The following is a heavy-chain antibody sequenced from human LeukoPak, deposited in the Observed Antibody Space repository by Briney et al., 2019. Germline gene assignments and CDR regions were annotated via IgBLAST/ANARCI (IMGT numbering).Heavy chain of an antibody. CDR2: IYYSGST. D-gene: IGHD3-22*01. Sequence: KPSETLSLTCTVSGASISSYYWSWIRQPPGKGLEWIGYIYYSGSTNYNPSLKSRVTISVDTSKNQFSLRLSSVTAADTAVYYCARHRYYYDSSGYYYQPRGQGTLVTVSS. V-gene: IGHV4-59*01. J-gene: IGHJ5*02. CDR3: ARHRYYYDSSGYYYQP. CDR1: GASISSYY.